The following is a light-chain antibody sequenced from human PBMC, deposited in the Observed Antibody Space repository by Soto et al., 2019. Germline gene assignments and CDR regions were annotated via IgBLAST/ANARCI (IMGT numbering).Light chain of an antibody. J-gene: IGLJ1*01. CDR1: SNDVANNKF. V-gene: IGLV2-14*01. CDR3: SSFTSRFTFV. CDR2: EVT. Sequence: SVLTQPASVSESPGQSITISCTGTSNDVANNKFVSWYQQHPGKAPKLMISEVTNRPSGVSDRFSGSKSGNTASLTISGLQAEDEADYYCSSFTSRFTFVFGTGTKVTVL.